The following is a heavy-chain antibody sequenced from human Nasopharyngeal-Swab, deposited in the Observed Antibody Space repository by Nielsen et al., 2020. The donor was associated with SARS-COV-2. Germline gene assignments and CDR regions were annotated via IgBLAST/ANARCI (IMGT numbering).Heavy chain of an antibody. V-gene: IGHV3-33*01. CDR3: ASAGGGGDWH. J-gene: IGHJ4*02. CDR1: GFTFSSYG. D-gene: IGHD2-21*02. CDR2: IWYDGSNK. Sequence: LKISCAASGFTFSSYGMHWVRQAPGKGLEWVALIWYDGSNKYYADSVKGRFTISRDNSKNTLYLQMNSLRAEDTAVYYCASAGGGGDWHWGQGTLVTVSS.